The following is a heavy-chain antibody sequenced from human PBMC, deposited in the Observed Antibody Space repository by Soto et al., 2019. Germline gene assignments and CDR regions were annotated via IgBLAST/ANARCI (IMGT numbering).Heavy chain of an antibody. J-gene: IGHJ5*02. CDR1: GGSFSGYY. D-gene: IGHD2-21*02. Sequence: QVQLQQWGAGLLKPSETLSLTCAVYGGSFSGYYWSWVRQPPGKGLEWIGEINHSGSTNYNPSLNSRVTVSVDTSKNQFPLKLSYVTAADTAVYYCSRGPAGVTGIRHNWFDPLGQGTLVTVSS. CDR2: INHSGST. V-gene: IGHV4-34*01. CDR3: SRGPAGVTGIRHNWFDP.